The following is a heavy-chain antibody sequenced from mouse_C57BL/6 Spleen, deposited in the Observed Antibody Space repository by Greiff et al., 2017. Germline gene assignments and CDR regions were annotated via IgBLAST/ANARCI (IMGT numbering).Heavy chain of an antibody. CDR1: GYSITSCYY. J-gene: IGHJ2*01. V-gene: IGHV3-6*01. CDR3: ARDLLRYYYFDY. Sequence: VQLKESGPGLVKPSQSLSLTCSVTGYSITSCYYWNWIRQFPGNKQEWMGYISYDGSNNYNPSLKNRISITRDTSKNQFFLKLNSVTTEDTATYYCARDLLRYYYFDYWGQGTTLTVSS. D-gene: IGHD1-1*01. CDR2: ISYDGSN.